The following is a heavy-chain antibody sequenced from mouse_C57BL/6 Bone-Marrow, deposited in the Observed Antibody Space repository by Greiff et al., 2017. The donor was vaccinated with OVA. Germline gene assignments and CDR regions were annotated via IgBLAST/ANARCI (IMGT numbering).Heavy chain of an antibody. J-gene: IGHJ2*01. CDR1: GYAFSSSW. Sequence: VKLQESGPELVKPGASVKISCKASGYAFSSSWMNWVKQRPGKGLEWIGRIYPGDGDTNYNGKFKGKATLTADKSSSTAYMQLSSLTSEDSAVYFCARDCTGTDYWGQGTTLTVSS. CDR2: IYPGDGDT. V-gene: IGHV1-82*01. D-gene: IGHD4-1*01. CDR3: ARDCTGTDY.